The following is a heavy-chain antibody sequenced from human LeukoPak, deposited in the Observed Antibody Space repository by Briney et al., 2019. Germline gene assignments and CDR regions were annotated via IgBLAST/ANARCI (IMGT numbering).Heavy chain of an antibody. Sequence: GGSLRLSCAASGFTFKNYGMNWVRQAPGKGREGVSSISSGSSYIDYADSLQGRFTISRDNAKNSLYLQMNSLRAEDTAVYYCARSKGGAQREYGMDVWGQGTTVTVSS. CDR2: ISSGSSYI. CDR3: ARSKGGAQREYGMDV. D-gene: IGHD1-1*01. CDR1: GFTFKNYG. V-gene: IGHV3-21*06. J-gene: IGHJ6*02.